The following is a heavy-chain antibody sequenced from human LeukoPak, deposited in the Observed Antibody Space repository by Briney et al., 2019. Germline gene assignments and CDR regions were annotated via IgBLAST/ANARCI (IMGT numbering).Heavy chain of an antibody. CDR2: MNPNSGNT. V-gene: IGHV1-8*01. J-gene: IGHJ6*02. CDR3: ARHSSSGWYSSYGMDV. Sequence: ASVKVSCKASGYTFTSYDINWVRQATGQGLEWMGWMNPNSGNTGYAQKFQGRVTMTRNTSISTAYMELSSLRSEDTAVYYCARHSSSGWYSSYGMDVWGQGTTVTVSS. D-gene: IGHD6-19*01. CDR1: GYTFTSYD.